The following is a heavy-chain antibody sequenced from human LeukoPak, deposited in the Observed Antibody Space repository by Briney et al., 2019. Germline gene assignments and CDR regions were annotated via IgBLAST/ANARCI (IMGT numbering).Heavy chain of an antibody. CDR2: MNPNSGNK. D-gene: IGHD6-19*01. CDR1: GYSFTNFD. J-gene: IGHJ6*03. CDR3: ARGPQWRGDYYYMDV. V-gene: IGHV1-8*01. Sequence: SVKVSCKSSGYSFTNFDINWVRPATGQGLEWMGWMNPNSGNKGYAQKFQGRVTMTMNTSITTAYMELSSLRSEDTAVYYCARGPQWRGDYYYMDVWGRGTTVTVSS.